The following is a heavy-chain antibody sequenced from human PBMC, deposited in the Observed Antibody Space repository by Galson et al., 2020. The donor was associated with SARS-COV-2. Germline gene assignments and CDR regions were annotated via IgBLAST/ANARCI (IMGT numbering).Heavy chain of an antibody. CDR2: ISGSGGST. Sequence: GESLRLSCAASGFTFSSYAMSWVRQAPGKGLEWVSAISGSGGSTYYADSVKGRFTISRDNSKNTLYLQMNSLRAEDTAVYYCGKDLFGEARVVTPDFDYWGQGTLVTVSS. CDR1: GFTFSSYA. D-gene: IGHD3-10*02. V-gene: IGHV3-23*01. J-gene: IGHJ4*02. CDR3: GKDLFGEARVVTPDFDY.